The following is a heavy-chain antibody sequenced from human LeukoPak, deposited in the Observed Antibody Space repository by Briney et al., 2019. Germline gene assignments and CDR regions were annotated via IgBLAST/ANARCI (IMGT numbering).Heavy chain of an antibody. CDR2: IFSGIGT. CDR1: GFSLSANY. V-gene: IGHV3-53*01. Sequence: GGSLRLSCAASGFSLSANYMSWVRQAPGKGLEWVSVIFSGIGTYYADSVKGRFTISRDNSKSTLYLQLNSLRAEDTAVYYCARGTSGCYAFDYWGQGTLFTPSS. D-gene: IGHD6-19*01. J-gene: IGHJ4*02. CDR3: ARGTSGCYAFDY.